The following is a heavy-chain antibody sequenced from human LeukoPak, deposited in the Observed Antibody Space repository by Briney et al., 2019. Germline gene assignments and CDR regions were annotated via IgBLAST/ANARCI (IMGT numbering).Heavy chain of an antibody. CDR1: GGSISDTSYH. V-gene: IGHV4-39*01. Sequence: KPSETLSLTCIVSGGSISDTSYHWGWIRQPPRKGLEWIGSIYYGGNTYNNLSLRSRVTTSADTSKNQFSLKLRSVTAAGTAVYYCARISGPYYYGMDVWGQGTTVTVSS. CDR2: IYYGGNT. D-gene: IGHD3-10*01. J-gene: IGHJ6*02. CDR3: ARISGPYYYGMDV.